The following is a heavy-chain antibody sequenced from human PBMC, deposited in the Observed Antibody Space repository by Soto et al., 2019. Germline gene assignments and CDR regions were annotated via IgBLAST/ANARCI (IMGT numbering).Heavy chain of an antibody. Sequence: ASVKVSCKASGYTFTGYYMHWVRQAPGQGLEWMGWINPNSGGTNYAQKFQGWVTMTRDTSISTAYMELSRLRSDDTAVYYCARGYYDFLSGAGYYHYFMDVCGKGTTVTVSS. CDR2: INPNSGGT. D-gene: IGHD3-3*01. CDR3: ARGYYDFLSGAGYYHYFMDV. V-gene: IGHV1-2*04. J-gene: IGHJ6*03. CDR1: GYTFTGYY.